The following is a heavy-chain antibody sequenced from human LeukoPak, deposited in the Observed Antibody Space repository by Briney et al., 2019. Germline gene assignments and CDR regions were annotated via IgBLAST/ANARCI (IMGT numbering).Heavy chain of an antibody. CDR3: ARDYYNSSGLYYGMDV. CDR2: IGTAGDT. Sequence: GGSLRLSCAASGFTFSSYDMHWVRQATGKGLEWVSAIGTAGDTYYPGSVKGRFTISRENAKNSLYLQMNSLRAGDTTVYYCARDYYNSSGLYYGMDVWGQGTTVTVSS. CDR1: GFTFSSYD. J-gene: IGHJ6*02. D-gene: IGHD3-22*01. V-gene: IGHV3-13*01.